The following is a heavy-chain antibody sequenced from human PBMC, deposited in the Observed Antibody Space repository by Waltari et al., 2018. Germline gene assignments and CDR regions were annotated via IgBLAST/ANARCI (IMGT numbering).Heavy chain of an antibody. CDR2: ISSSGSTI. Sequence: QVQLVESGGGLVKPGGSLRLSCSASGFTFSAYYMSWIGRAPGKGLEWVSYISSSGSTIYYADSVKGRFTISRDNAKNSLYLQMNSLRAEDTAVYYCARVRAAAGTIFDYWGQGTLVTVSS. CDR3: ARVRAAAGTIFDY. CDR1: GFTFSAYY. J-gene: IGHJ4*02. D-gene: IGHD6-13*01. V-gene: IGHV3-11*04.